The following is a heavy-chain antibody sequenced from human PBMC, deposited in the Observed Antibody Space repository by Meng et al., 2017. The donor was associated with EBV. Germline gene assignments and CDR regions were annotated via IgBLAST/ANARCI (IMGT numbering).Heavy chain of an antibody. V-gene: IGHV1-18*01. D-gene: IGHD5-12*01. J-gene: IGHJ5*02. CDR2: ISAYNGNT. CDR3: ARETSGYDFNWFDP. CDR1: GYTFTSYG. Sequence: QVQLVQSGDEEKKTGASVKVSCKASGYTFTSYGISWVRQAPGQGLEWMGWISAYNGNTNYAQKLQGRVTMTTDTSTSTAYMELRSLRSDDTAVYYCARETSGYDFNWFDPWGQGTLVTVSS.